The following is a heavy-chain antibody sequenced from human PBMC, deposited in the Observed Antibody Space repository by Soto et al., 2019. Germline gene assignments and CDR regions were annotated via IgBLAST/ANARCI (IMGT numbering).Heavy chain of an antibody. CDR1: GGSISSDY. CDR3: ARGPVTTYFQH. J-gene: IGHJ1*01. CDR2: IYYSGST. D-gene: IGHD4-17*01. V-gene: IGHV4-59*01. Sequence: SETLSLTCTFSGGSISSDYWSWIRQPPGKGLEWIGYIYYSGSTNYNPSLKSRVTISVDTSKNQFSLNLSSVTAADTAVYYCARGPVTTYFQHWGQGTLVTVSS.